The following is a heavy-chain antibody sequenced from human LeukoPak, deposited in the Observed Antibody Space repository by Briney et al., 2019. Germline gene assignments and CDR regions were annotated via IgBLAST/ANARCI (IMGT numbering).Heavy chain of an antibody. CDR1: RYTFSRYA. D-gene: IGHD5-12*01. J-gene: IGHJ4*02. V-gene: IGHV3-23*01. CDR3: AKGVNSGYDWVFDY. Sequence: GGALRLAREASRYTFSRYAMSRGPQAPARGLEGVSAISDSSCITYYADSVKGRFTISRDNSKNTMYLQMNSLRAEDTAVYYCAKGVNSGYDWVFDYWGQGTLVTVSS. CDR2: ISDSSCIT.